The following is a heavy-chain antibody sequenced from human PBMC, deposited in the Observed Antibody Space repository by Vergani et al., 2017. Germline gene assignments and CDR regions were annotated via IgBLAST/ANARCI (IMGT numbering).Heavy chain of an antibody. CDR2: INHSGST. D-gene: IGHD6-13*01. J-gene: IGHJ4*02. CDR3: ARRRAAAGTRGLYFDY. CDR1: GGSFSGYY. V-gene: IGHV4-34*01. Sequence: QVQLQQWGAGLLKPSETLSLTCAVYGGSFSGYYWSWIRQPPGKGLEWIGEINHSGSTNYNPSLKSRVTISVDTSKNQFSLKLSSVTAADTAVYHCARRRAAAGTRGLYFDYWGQGTLVTVSS.